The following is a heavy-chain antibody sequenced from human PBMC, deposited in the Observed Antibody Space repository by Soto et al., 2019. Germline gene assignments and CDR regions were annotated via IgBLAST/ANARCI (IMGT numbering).Heavy chain of an antibody. CDR1: GFPFSDYA. CDR2: ISSSGSTI. J-gene: IGHJ5*02. CDR3: TTDYYDSSGYDNWFDP. Sequence: GGSLRLSCAASGFPFSDYAMSWIRQAPGKGLEWVSYISSSGSTIYYADSVKGRFTISRDNAKNSLYLQMHSLRAEDTAVYYCTTDYYDSSGYDNWFDPWGQGTLVTVYS. V-gene: IGHV3-11*01. D-gene: IGHD3-22*01.